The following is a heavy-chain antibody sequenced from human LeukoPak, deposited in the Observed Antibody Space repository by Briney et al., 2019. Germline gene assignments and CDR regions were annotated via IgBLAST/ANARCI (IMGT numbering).Heavy chain of an antibody. Sequence: GGSLRLSRAASGFTFSSYGMHWVRQAPGKGLEWVAVISYDGSNKYYADSVKGRFTISRDNSKNTLYLQMNSLRAEDTAVYYCAKALYGDYLGFDYWGQGTLVTVSS. CDR1: GFTFSSYG. CDR2: ISYDGSNK. J-gene: IGHJ4*02. V-gene: IGHV3-30*18. D-gene: IGHD4-17*01. CDR3: AKALYGDYLGFDY.